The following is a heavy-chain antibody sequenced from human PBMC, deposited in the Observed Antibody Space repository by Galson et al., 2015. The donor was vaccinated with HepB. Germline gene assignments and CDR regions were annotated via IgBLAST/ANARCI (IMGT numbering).Heavy chain of an antibody. J-gene: IGHJ4*02. D-gene: IGHD3-22*01. CDR1: GFTFSSYA. V-gene: IGHV3-23*01. Sequence: SLRLSCAASGFTFSSYAMSWVRQAPGKGLEWVSAISGSGGSTYYADSVKGRFTISRDNSKNTLYLQMNSLRAEDTAVYYCAPTRYDSSGYYYDYWGQGTLVTVSS. CDR2: ISGSGGST. CDR3: APTRYDSSGYYYDY.